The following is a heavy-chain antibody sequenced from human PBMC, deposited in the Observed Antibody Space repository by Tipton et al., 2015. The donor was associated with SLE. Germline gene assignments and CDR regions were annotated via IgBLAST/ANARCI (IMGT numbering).Heavy chain of an antibody. CDR2: VHQSGSS. J-gene: IGHJ4*02. CDR1: GASLSSTDY. CDR3: ARLWMTYYFDY. Sequence: LSLTCAVSGASLSSTDYWGWIRQSPGKGLEWIGNVHQSGSSYSNPSLMSRVTMSLDTIRNEFSLTLTSVDAADTAVYYCARLWMTYYFDYWGRGTLVTVSS. D-gene: IGHD3-10*01. V-gene: IGHV4-38-2*01.